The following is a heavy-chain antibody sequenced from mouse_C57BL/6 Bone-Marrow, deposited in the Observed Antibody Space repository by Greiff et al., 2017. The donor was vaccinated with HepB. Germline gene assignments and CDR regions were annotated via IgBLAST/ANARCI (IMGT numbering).Heavy chain of an antibody. CDR1: GFTFSDYY. Sequence: EVKLVESGGGLVQPGGSLKLSCAASGFTFSDYYMYWVRQTPEKRLEWVAYISNGGGSTYYPDTVKGRFTISRDKAKNTLYLQMSRLKSEDTAMYYCARGSAWFAYWGQGTLVTVSA. CDR2: ISNGGGST. J-gene: IGHJ3*01. CDR3: ARGSAWFAY. V-gene: IGHV5-12*01.